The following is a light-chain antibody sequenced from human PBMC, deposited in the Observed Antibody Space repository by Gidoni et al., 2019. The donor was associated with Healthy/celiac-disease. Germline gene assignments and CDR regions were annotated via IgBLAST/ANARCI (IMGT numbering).Light chain of an antibody. CDR3: QQYDNLPLT. V-gene: IGKV1-33*01. J-gene: IGKJ3*01. CDR1: QDISNY. Sequence: DIQMTQSPSSLSASVGDRVTITCQARQDISNYLNWYQQKPGKAPKLLIYDASNLETGVPSRFSGSGSVTDFTFTISSLQPEDIATYYCQQYDNLPLTFGPGTKVDIK. CDR2: DAS.